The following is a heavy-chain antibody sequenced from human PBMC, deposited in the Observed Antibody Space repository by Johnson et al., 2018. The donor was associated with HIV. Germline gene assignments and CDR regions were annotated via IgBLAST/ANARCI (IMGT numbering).Heavy chain of an antibody. D-gene: IGHD2-21*01. Sequence: VQLVESGGGVVRPGGSLRLSCAASGFTFDDYGMSWVRQAPGKGLEWVSGITWNGGSTGYADSVKGRFTISRDNVKNSLYLQMNSLRAEDTALYYCARDANEFVVVIANDAFEMWGQGTMVTVSS. J-gene: IGHJ3*02. CDR3: ARDANEFVVVIANDAFEM. CDR2: ITWNGGST. CDR1: GFTFDDYG. V-gene: IGHV3-20*04.